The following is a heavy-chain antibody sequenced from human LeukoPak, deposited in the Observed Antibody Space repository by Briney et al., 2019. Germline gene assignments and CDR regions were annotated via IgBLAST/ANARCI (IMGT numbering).Heavy chain of an antibody. D-gene: IGHD3-9*01. CDR3: ATNVLGTYYDILTGWRDNWFDP. V-gene: IGHV1-24*01. CDR1: GYTLTELS. CDR2: FDPEDGET. J-gene: IGHJ5*02. Sequence: ASVKVSCKVSGYTLTELSMHWVRQAPGKGLEWMGGFDPEDGETIYAQKFQGRVTMTEDTSTDTAYMELGSLRSEDTAVYYCATNVLGTYYDILTGWRDNWFDPWGQGTLVTVSS.